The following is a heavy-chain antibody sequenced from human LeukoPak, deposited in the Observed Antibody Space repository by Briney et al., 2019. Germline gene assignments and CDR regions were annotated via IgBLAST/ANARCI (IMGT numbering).Heavy chain of an antibody. CDR1: GYTFNSYY. J-gene: IGHJ4*02. V-gene: IGHV1-46*02. CDR3: ATHPIFGVVIADY. D-gene: IGHD3-3*01. Sequence: ASVKVSCKASGYTFNSYYMHWVRQAPGQGLEWMGIINPSGGSTSYAQKFQGRVTMTGDTSTSTVYMELSSLRSEDTAVYYCATHPIFGVVIADYWGQGTLVTVSS. CDR2: INPSGGST.